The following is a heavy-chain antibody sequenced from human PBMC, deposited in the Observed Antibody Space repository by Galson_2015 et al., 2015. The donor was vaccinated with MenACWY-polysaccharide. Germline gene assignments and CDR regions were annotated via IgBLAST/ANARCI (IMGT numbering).Heavy chain of an antibody. CDR3: TKAGAKYCSGSSCYFNWFDP. J-gene: IGHJ5*02. Sequence: SLRLSCAASGFSFNTYWMHWVRHAPGKGLVWVSRINADGSATGYADSVRGRFTISRDDAKNTLYLEMNSLRAVDTAVYYCTKAGAKYCSGSSCYFNWFDPWGQGTLVTVSS. CDR2: INADGSAT. V-gene: IGHV3-74*01. CDR1: GFSFNTYW. D-gene: IGHD2-15*01.